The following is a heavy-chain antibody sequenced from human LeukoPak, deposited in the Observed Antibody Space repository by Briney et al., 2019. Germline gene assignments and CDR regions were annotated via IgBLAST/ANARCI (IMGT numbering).Heavy chain of an antibody. D-gene: IGHD1-1*01. CDR2: IYYSGST. V-gene: IGHV4-39*07. CDR1: GGSISSSSYY. J-gene: IGHJ4*02. Sequence: SETLSLTCTVSGGSISSSSYYWGWIRQPPGKGLEWIGSIYYSGSTYYNPSLKSRVTISLDTSKHQVSLKLSSVTAADTAVYYCATRPSGSDRFLPYFDYWGQGILVTVSS. CDR3: ATRPSGSDRFLPYFDY.